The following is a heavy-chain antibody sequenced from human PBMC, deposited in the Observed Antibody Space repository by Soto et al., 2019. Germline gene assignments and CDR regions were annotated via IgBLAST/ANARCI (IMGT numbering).Heavy chain of an antibody. Sequence: QVQLVQSGAEVKKPGSSVKVSCKASGGTFSSYAISWVRQAPGQGLEWMGGIIPIFGTANYAQKFQGRVTITADESTSTAYMELSSLRSEDTAVYYCARVGYCSSTSCYTSAFDIWGQGTMVTVSS. CDR2: IIPIFGTA. V-gene: IGHV1-69*01. J-gene: IGHJ3*02. CDR3: ARVGYCSSTSCYTSAFDI. D-gene: IGHD2-2*02. CDR1: GGTFSSYA.